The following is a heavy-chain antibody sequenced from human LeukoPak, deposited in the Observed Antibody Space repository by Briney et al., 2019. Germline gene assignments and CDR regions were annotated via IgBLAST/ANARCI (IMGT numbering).Heavy chain of an antibody. D-gene: IGHD2/OR15-2a*01. J-gene: IGHJ5*02. V-gene: IGHV4-34*01. Sequence: SETLPLTCAVYGGSFSGYYWSWIRQPPGKGLEWIGEINHSGSTNYNPSLKSRVTISVDTSKNQFSLKLSSVTAADTAVYYCARDLSGRGSLENWFDPWGQGTLVTVSS. CDR1: GGSFSGYY. CDR3: ARDLSGRGSLENWFDP. CDR2: INHSGST.